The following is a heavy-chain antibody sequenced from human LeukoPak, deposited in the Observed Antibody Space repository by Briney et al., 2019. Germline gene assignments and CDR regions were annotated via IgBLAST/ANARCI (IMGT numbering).Heavy chain of an antibody. D-gene: IGHD5-12*01. CDR1: GGSISSFY. CDR2: ISYSGST. CDR3: ARHKEVYSGYSNWFDP. V-gene: IGHV4-59*08. Sequence: SETLSLTCTVSGGSISSFYWSWIRQPPGKGLEWIGYISYSGSTNYNPSLKSRVTISVDTSKNEFALKPSSVTAADTAVYYCARHKEVYSGYSNWFDPWGQGTLVTVSS. J-gene: IGHJ5*02.